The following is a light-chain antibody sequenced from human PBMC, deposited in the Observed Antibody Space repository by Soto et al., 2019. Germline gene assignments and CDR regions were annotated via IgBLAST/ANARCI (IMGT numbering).Light chain of an antibody. Sequence: EIVMTQSPATLSVSPGERATLSCRASQSVSNNLAWYQQKPGQAPRLLIYGASTRATGIPARFSGSGYGTEFSLTISSLQSEDFAVYYCQQYHNWPRTFGQGTKVELK. V-gene: IGKV3-15*01. CDR1: QSVSNN. CDR3: QQYHNWPRT. J-gene: IGKJ1*01. CDR2: GAS.